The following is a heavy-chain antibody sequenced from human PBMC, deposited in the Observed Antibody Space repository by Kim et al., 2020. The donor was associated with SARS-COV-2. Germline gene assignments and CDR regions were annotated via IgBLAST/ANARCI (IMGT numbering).Heavy chain of an antibody. CDR3: AREGMLHGKYSSSWYRY. D-gene: IGHD6-13*01. Sequence: GGSLRLSCAASGFTFSSYWMHWVRQAPGKGLVWVSRINSDGSSTSYADSVKGRFTISRDNAKNTLYLQMNSLRAEDTAVYYCAREGMLHGKYSSSWYRYWGQGTLVTVSS. V-gene: IGHV3-74*01. J-gene: IGHJ4*02. CDR1: GFTFSSYW. CDR2: INSDGSST.